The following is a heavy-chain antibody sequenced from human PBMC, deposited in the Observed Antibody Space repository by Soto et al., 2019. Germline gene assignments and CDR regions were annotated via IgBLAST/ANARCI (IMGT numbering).Heavy chain of an antibody. CDR1: GYTFTSYY. Sequence: ASVKVSCKASGYTFTSYYMHWVRQAPGQGLEWMGIINPSGGSTSYAQKFQGRVTMTRDTSTSTVYMELSSLRSEDTAVYYCARDLGPDILTGYSHYYGMDVWGQGTTVTSP. J-gene: IGHJ6*02. CDR2: INPSGGST. V-gene: IGHV1-46*01. CDR3: ARDLGPDILTGYSHYYGMDV. D-gene: IGHD3-9*01.